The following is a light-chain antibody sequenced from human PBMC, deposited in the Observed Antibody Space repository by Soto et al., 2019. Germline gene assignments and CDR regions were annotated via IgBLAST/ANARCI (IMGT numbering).Light chain of an antibody. CDR2: DDN. CDR3: GSWDSSLSAYV. V-gene: IGLV1-51*01. CDR1: SXNIGGNS. Sequence: QSALTQPPSVSAAPGQKITISCSGSSXNIGGNSVSWYQQLPGTAPKLLIYDDNKRPSGIPDRFSGSKSGTSATLGITGFQTGDEADYYCGSWDSSLSAYVFGTGTKV. J-gene: IGLJ1*01.